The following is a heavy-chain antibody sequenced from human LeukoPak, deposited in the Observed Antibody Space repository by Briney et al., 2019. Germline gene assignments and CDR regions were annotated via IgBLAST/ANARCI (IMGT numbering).Heavy chain of an antibody. CDR3: ASYCSSTSCYDMDV. D-gene: IGHD2-2*01. CDR1: GGSINSGSYF. Sequence: SQTLSLTCTVSGGSINSGSYFWSWIRQPPGKGLEWIGEINHSGSTNYNPSLKSRVTISVDTSKNQFSLKLSSVTAADTAVYYCASYCSSTSCYDMDVWGKGTTVTVSS. CDR2: INHSGST. V-gene: IGHV4-39*07. J-gene: IGHJ6*03.